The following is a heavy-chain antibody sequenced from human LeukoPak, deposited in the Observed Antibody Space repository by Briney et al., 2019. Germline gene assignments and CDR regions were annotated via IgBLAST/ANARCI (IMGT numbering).Heavy chain of an antibody. V-gene: IGHV4-34*01. J-gene: IGHJ6*02. CDR3: ARVLGYFDWSIYYYYYGMDV. CDR2: INHSGST. D-gene: IGHD3-9*01. Sequence: SETLSLTCAVYGGSFSGYYWSWIRQPPGKGLEWIGEINHSGSTNYNPSLKSRVTISVDTSKNQFSLKLSSVTAADTAVYYCARVLGYFDWSIYYYYYGMDVWGQGTTVTVSS. CDR1: GGSFSGYY.